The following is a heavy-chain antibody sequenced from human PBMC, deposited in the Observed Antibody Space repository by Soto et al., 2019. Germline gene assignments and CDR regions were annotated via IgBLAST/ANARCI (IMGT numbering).Heavy chain of an antibody. CDR3: ARVGSRDAYNYVLDQ. CDR1: GRIFSSFP. Sequence: QVQVVQSGAEVKKPGSSVKISCKASGRIFSSFPTSWVRQVPGQGLEWMGGVISASGSVTYAPNFQGRVTVTAVNSAGIGYMEMTSLTSVDTAIYYCARVGSRDAYNYVLDQWGPGAMVTVSS. CDR2: VISASGSV. J-gene: IGHJ4*02. D-gene: IGHD5-18*01. V-gene: IGHV1-69*06.